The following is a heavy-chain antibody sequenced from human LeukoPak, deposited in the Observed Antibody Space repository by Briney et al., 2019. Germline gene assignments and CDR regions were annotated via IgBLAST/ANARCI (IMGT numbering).Heavy chain of an antibody. V-gene: IGHV1-2*02. CDR3: ARNGCSSTSCYYDY. CDR1: GYTFTGYY. D-gene: IGHD2-2*01. Sequence: ASVKVSCKASGYTFTGYYIHWVRQAPGQGLEWMGWINPNSGGTNYAQKFQGRVTMTRDTSISTVYMELSRLRSDDTAVYYCARNGCSSTSCYYDYWGQGTLVTASS. CDR2: INPNSGGT. J-gene: IGHJ4*02.